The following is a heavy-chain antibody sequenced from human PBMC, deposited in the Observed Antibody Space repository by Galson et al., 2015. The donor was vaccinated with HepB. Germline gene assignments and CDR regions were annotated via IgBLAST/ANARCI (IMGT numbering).Heavy chain of an antibody. CDR3: ARGEGGYSPRVYYYYMDV. CDR2: IIPIFGTA. J-gene: IGHJ6*03. V-gene: IGHV1-69*13. Sequence: SVKVSCKASGGTFSSYAISWVRQAPGQGLEWMGGIIPIFGTANYAQKFQGRVTITADESTSTAYMELSSLRSEDTAVYYCARGEGGYSPRVYYYYMDVWGKGTTVTVSS. CDR1: GGTFSSYA. D-gene: IGHD5-18*01.